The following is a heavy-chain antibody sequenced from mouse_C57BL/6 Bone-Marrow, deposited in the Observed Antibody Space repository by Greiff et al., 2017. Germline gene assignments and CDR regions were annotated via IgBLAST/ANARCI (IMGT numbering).Heavy chain of an antibody. D-gene: IGHD6-1*01. J-gene: IGHJ1*03. V-gene: IGHV5-6*02. CDR2: ISSGGSYT. Sequence: DVKLVESGGELVKPGGSLKLSCAASGFTFSSYGMSWVRQTPDKRLEWVATISSGGSYTYYPDSVKGRFTISRDNAKNTLYLQMSSLKSEDTAVYCCASPLGHWYFDVWGTGTTVTVSS. CDR1: GFTFSSYG. CDR3: ASPLGHWYFDV.